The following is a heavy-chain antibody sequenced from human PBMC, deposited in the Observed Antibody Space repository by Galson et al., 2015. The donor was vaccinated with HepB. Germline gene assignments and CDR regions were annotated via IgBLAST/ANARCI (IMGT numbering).Heavy chain of an antibody. Sequence: SLRLSCAASGFSFSKYAMTWVRQAPGKGLEWVSGISPTGRNTYYADSVKGRFIISRDNSKNTLFLQMNSLRGEDTAMYYCAKEMFTWNDLSGVDYWGQGTLVTVFS. CDR2: ISPTGRNT. CDR1: GFSFSKYA. D-gene: IGHD1-1*01. CDR3: AKEMFTWNDLSGVDY. V-gene: IGHV3-23*01. J-gene: IGHJ4*02.